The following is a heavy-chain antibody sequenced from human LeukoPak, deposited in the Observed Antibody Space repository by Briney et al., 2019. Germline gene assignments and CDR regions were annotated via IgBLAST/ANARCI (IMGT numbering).Heavy chain of an antibody. CDR2: IYNSGATT. CDR3: ARAQWYYDGTNYSPSGFDG. D-gene: IGHD3-22*01. CDR1: GGSISKYY. J-gene: IGHJ4*02. V-gene: IGHV4-59*01. Sequence: SETLSLTCIVSGGSISKYYWSWLRQSPGKGLEWIGYIYNSGATTDYNPSLKNRVTISVDTSKNQFSLKVRSVTAADTAVYYCARAQWYYDGTNYSPSGFDGWGQGTLVTVSS.